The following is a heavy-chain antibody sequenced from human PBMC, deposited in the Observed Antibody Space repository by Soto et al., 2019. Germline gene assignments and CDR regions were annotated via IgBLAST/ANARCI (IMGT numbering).Heavy chain of an antibody. CDR3: ANFLRTTLRWAYFDY. Sequence: EVQLLESGGGLVQPGGSLRLSCAASGFTFSSYAMSWVRQAPGKGLEWVSAISGSGGSTYYADSVKGRFTISRDNSKNTLYLQMNRLRAEDTAVYYCANFLRTTLRWAYFDYWGQGTLVTVSS. J-gene: IGHJ4*02. V-gene: IGHV3-23*01. CDR2: ISGSGGST. D-gene: IGHD3-16*01. CDR1: GFTFSSYA.